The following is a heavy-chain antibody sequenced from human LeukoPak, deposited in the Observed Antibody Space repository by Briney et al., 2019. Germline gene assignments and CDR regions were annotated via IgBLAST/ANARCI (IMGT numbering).Heavy chain of an antibody. D-gene: IGHD5-24*01. CDR1: GYTFTSYA. Sequence: AASVKVSCKASGYTFTSYAMNWVRQAPGQGLEWMGWINTNTGNPTYAQGFTGRFVFSLDTSVSTAYLQISSLKAEDTAVYYCAREVHGGGQMATISDYWGQGTLVTVSS. CDR3: AREVHGGGQMATISDY. J-gene: IGHJ4*02. V-gene: IGHV7-4-1*02. CDR2: INTNTGNP.